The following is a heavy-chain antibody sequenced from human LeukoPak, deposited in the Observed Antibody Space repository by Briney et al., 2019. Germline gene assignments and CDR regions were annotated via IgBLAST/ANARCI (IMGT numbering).Heavy chain of an antibody. V-gene: IGHV1-3*01. Sequence: ASVTVSCKTSGYTFTTYAIHWVRQAPGQRLEWMGLINADDGNTGYSQRFQGRVTITRDTSANTAYMELSSLRFEDTAAYYCARGIVVQPSANWFDPWGQGTPVTVSS. CDR1: GYTFTTYA. J-gene: IGHJ5*02. CDR3: ARGIVVQPSANWFDP. CDR2: INADDGNT. D-gene: IGHD2-2*01.